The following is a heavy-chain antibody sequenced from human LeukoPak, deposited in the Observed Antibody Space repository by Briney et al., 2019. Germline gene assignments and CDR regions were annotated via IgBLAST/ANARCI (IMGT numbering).Heavy chain of an antibody. D-gene: IGHD3-22*01. J-gene: IGHJ6*02. CDR1: GGAFSSYA. V-gene: IGHV1-69*05. CDR2: IIPIFGTA. Sequence: GASVKVSCKASGGAFSSYAISGVRQAPGQGLEWMGGIIPIFGTANYAQKLQGRVTMTTDTSTSTAYMELRSLRSDDTAVYYCARDGDSSGYYLSFYYYGMDVWGQGTTVTVSS. CDR3: ARDGDSSGYYLSFYYYGMDV.